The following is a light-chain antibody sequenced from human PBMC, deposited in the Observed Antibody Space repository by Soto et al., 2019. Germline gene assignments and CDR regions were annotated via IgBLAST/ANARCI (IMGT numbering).Light chain of an antibody. V-gene: IGLV2-11*01. Sequence: QSALTQPRSVSGSPGQSVAISCTGTSSDVGGYNYVSWYQQHPGKAPKLMIYDVSMRPSGVPDRFSGSKSGNTASLTISGLQAEDEADYYCCSYAGSLVFGGGTKLTVL. CDR2: DVS. J-gene: IGLJ2*01. CDR1: SSDVGGYNY. CDR3: CSYAGSLV.